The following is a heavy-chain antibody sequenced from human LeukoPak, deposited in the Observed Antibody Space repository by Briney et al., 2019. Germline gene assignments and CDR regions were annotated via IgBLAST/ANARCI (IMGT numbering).Heavy chain of an antibody. J-gene: IGHJ4*02. CDR3: ARDRSTAMAATNDY. CDR2: IYSGGTT. Sequence: PGGSLRLSCAASGFTVSSSHMSWVRQAPGKGLEWVSIIYSGGTTFYADSVKGRFTISRDNSQNTLYLQMNSLSAEDTAMYYCARDRSTAMAATNDYWGQGTLVTISS. V-gene: IGHV3-66*01. CDR1: GFTVSSSH. D-gene: IGHD6-19*01.